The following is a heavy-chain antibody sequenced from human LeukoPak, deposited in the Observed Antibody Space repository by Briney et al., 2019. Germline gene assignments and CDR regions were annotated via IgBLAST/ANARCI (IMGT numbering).Heavy chain of an antibody. J-gene: IGHJ4*02. D-gene: IGHD1-1*01. CDR2: IIPIFGTA. CDR1: GGTFSSYA. V-gene: IGHV1-69*05. CDR3: ARDLDGIDY. Sequence: GASVKVSCKASGGTFSSYAISWVRQAPGQGLEWMGGIIPIFGTANYAQKFQGRVTMTRDMSTSTVYMELSSLRSEDTAVYYCARDLDGIDYWGQGTLVTVSS.